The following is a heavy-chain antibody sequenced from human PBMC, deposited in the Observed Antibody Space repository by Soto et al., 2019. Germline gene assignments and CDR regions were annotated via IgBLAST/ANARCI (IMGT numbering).Heavy chain of an antibody. V-gene: IGHV5-51*01. J-gene: IGHJ4*02. CDR3: ATGILGFYFDS. CDR1: GYRFTNHW. Sequence: PGESLKISCKASGYRFTNHWIGWVRQRPGKGLEWMGFIYPADSDTRYSPSSQGQVTFSVDTSTATAFLQWNSLKASDTAMYFCATGILGFYFDSWGQGTQVTVSS. CDR2: IYPADSDT.